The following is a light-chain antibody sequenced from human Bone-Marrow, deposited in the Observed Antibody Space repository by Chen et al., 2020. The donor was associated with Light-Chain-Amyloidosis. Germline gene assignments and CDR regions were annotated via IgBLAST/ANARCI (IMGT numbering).Light chain of an antibody. J-gene: IGLJ2*01. CDR1: DLPTKY. CDR2: RDT. Sequence: SYELTQPPSVSVSPGQTARITCSGDDLPTKYAYWYQQKPGQDHVLGIHRDTERPSGISERFSGSSSGTTATLTISGVQAEDEADYHCQSADSSGTYEVIFGGGTKLTVL. CDR3: QSADSSGTYEVI. V-gene: IGLV3-25*03.